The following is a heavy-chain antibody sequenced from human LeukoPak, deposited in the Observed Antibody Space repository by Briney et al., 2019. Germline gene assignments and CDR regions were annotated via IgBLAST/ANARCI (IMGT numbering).Heavy chain of an antibody. CDR3: ARGGDYFSFDY. CDR2: ISGSGGST. D-gene: IGHD4-17*01. J-gene: IGHJ4*02. V-gene: IGHV3-23*01. CDR1: GFTFSSYA. Sequence: GGSLRLSCAASGFTFSSYAMSWVRQAPGKGLEWVSGISGSGGSTFYADSVKGRFTISRDNSKNTLYLQMNSLRAEDTAVYYCARGGDYFSFDYWGQGTLVTVSS.